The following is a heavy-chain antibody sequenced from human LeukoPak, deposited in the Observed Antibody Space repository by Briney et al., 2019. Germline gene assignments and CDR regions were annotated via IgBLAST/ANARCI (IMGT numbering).Heavy chain of an antibody. D-gene: IGHD3-10*01. V-gene: IGHV3-23*01. CDR1: GFTFSSYA. Sequence: GGSLRLSCAASGFTFSSYAMSWVRQAPGKGPEWVSAISGSGGSTYYADSVKGRFTISRDNSKNTLYLQMNSLRAEDTAVYYCAKGAVITMVRGVISAHFDYWGQGTLVTVSS. CDR2: ISGSGGST. CDR3: AKGAVITMVRGVISAHFDY. J-gene: IGHJ4*02.